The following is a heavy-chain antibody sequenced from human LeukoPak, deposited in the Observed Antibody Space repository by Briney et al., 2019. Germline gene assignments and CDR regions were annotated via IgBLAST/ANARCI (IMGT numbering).Heavy chain of an antibody. J-gene: IGHJ6*02. V-gene: IGHV4-59*01. CDR2: IYYSGST. CDR1: GGSISSYY. CDR3: ARDTTNYDYSDYGAYYYGMDV. D-gene: IGHD4-11*01. Sequence: LETLSLTCTVSGGSISSYYWSWIRQPPGKGLEWIGYIYYSGSTNYNPSLKSRVTISVDTSKNQFSLKLSSVTAADTAVYYCARDTTNYDYSDYGAYYYGMDVWGQGTTVTVSS.